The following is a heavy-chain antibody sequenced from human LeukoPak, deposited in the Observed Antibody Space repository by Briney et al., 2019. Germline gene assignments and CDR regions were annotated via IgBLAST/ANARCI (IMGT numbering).Heavy chain of an antibody. V-gene: IGHV1-2*02. CDR2: INPNTGDT. CDR1: GCTFTGYY. J-gene: IGHJ4*02. D-gene: IGHD4-17*01. CDR3: AIVGGDYSLDY. Sequence: ASVKVSCKASGCTFTGYYIHWVRQAPGQGLEWMGWINPNTGDTNYSQKFQGRVTMTRDTSISTAYMDLNRLTSDDTAIYYCAIVGGDYSLDYWGQGTLVTVSS.